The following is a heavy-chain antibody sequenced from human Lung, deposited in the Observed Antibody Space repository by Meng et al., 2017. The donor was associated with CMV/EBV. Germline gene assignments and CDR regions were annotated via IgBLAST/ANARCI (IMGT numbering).Heavy chain of an antibody. CDR1: GGTFRKYS. V-gene: IGHV1-69*05. CDR2: ILPIFGIA. Sequence: SVKVSXKASGGTFRKYSISWVRQAPGQGLEWMGGILPIFGIAKIAQNFQGRVTITTDGSTSTAYMEVSSLRSEDTAVYYCAGVGGTMVKNGYFDYWGQGTLVTVSS. D-gene: IGHD4/OR15-4a*01. CDR3: AGVGGTMVKNGYFDY. J-gene: IGHJ4*02.